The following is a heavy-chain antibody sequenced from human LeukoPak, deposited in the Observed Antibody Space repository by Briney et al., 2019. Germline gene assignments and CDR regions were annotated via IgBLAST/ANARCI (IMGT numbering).Heavy chain of an antibody. CDR2: INPNSGGT. J-gene: IGHJ4*02. CDR3: ARDWANTIFGVVLYFDY. V-gene: IGHV1-2*02. D-gene: IGHD3-3*01. CDR1: EYTFTGYY. Sequence: ASVKVSCKASEYTFTGYYMHWVRQAPGQGLEWMGWINPNSGGTNYAQKFQGRVTMTRDTSISTAYMELSRLRSDDTAVYYCARDWANTIFGVVLYFDYWGQGTLVTVSS.